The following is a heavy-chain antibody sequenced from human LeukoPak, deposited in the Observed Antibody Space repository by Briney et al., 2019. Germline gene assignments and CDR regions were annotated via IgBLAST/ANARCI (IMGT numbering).Heavy chain of an antibody. CDR1: GFTFSSYA. J-gene: IGHJ4*02. CDR3: VGDTPPGGGYYLDY. Sequence: GGSLRLSCAASGFTFSSYAMTWVRQAPGKGLEWVALIWNAGTNTYYADSVKGRFTISRDNSKNTLYLQMNSLRAEDTAVYYCVGDTPPGGGYYLDYWGQGTLVIVSS. D-gene: IGHD3-16*01. V-gene: IGHV3-33*08. CDR2: IWNAGTNT.